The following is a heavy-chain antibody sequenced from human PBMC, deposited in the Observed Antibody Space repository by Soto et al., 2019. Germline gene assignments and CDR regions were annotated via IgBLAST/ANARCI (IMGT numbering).Heavy chain of an antibody. CDR2: IYYSGST. D-gene: IGHD3-16*01. Sequence: PSETLSLTCSVSGGSISSYYGSWIRQPPGKGLEWIGYIYYSGSTNYNPSLKSRVTISVDTSKNQFSLQLHSVTPEDLAVYYCARGSYTITWSWGQGTLVPVSS. CDR1: GGSISSYY. V-gene: IGHV4-59*12. CDR3: ARGSYTITWS. J-gene: IGHJ5*02.